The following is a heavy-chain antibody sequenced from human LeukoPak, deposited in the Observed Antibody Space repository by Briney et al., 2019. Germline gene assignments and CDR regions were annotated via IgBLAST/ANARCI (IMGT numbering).Heavy chain of an antibody. Sequence: SETLSLTCTVSGASISSGDYYWSWIRQPAGKGLEWIGRIYTSGTTDYNPSLKSRVTMSVGTSKNQFSLRLTSVTAADTAVYYCARNYGYNYYFDYWGQGILVTVSS. CDR2: IYTSGTT. CDR1: GASISSGDYY. D-gene: IGHD5-24*01. V-gene: IGHV4-61*02. CDR3: ARNYGYNYYFDY. J-gene: IGHJ4*02.